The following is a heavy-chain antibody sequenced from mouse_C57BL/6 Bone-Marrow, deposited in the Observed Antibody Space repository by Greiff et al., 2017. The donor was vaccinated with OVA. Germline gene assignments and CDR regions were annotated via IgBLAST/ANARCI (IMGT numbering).Heavy chain of an antibody. V-gene: IGHV1-55*01. D-gene: IGHD1-1*01. CDR1: GYTFTSYW. Sequence: VQLQQPGAELVKPGASVKLSCKASGYTFTSYWITWVKQRPGQGLGWIGDIYPGCGSANYNEQFKNKAPLTFDTSSIPAIMQLISLTSEDSAVYCCARDGSSLDYWGQGTTLTVSS. J-gene: IGHJ2*01. CDR2: IYPGCGSA. CDR3: ARDGSSLDY.